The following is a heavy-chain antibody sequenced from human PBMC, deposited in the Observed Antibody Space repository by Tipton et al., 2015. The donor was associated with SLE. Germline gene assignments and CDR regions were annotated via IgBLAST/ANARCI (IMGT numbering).Heavy chain of an antibody. CDR1: GGSFSGYF. V-gene: IGHV4-34*01. Sequence: TLSLTCAVYGGSFSGYFWTWIRQPPGKGLEWIGEINHSGSTNYNPSLKRRVTVSVDPSKNQFSLRLSSVTAADTAAYYCARSPGDHGDGVWYFDLWGRGTLVTVSS. D-gene: IGHD4-17*01. J-gene: IGHJ2*01. CDR3: ARSPGDHGDGVWYFDL. CDR2: INHSGST.